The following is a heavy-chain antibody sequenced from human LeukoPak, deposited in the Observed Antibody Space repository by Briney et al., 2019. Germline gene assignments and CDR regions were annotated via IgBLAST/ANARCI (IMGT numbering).Heavy chain of an antibody. CDR3: ARDPGYSYGNPFDP. Sequence: GESLRLSCAASGFTFSSYSMNWVRQAPGKGLEWVSSISSSSSYIYYADSVKGRFTISRDNAKNSLYLQMNSLRAEDTAVYYCARDPGYSYGNPFDPWGQGTLVTVSS. J-gene: IGHJ5*02. D-gene: IGHD5-18*01. V-gene: IGHV3-21*01. CDR2: ISSSSSYI. CDR1: GFTFSSYS.